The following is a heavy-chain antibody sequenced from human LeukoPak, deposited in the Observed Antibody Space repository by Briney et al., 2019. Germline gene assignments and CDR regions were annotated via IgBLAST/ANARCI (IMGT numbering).Heavy chain of an antibody. CDR1: GFTFSNYW. J-gene: IGHJ3*02. CDR2: IKQDGSEK. V-gene: IGHV3-7*01. CDR3: ARGGPKGAFDI. D-gene: IGHD3/OR15-3a*01. Sequence: GGSLRLSCAASGFTFSNYWMGWVRQAPGKGLEWVANIKQDGSEKRYVDPVKGRFTISRDNAKNSVYLQMDSLRAEDTAVYYCARGGPKGAFDIWGQGTMATVSS.